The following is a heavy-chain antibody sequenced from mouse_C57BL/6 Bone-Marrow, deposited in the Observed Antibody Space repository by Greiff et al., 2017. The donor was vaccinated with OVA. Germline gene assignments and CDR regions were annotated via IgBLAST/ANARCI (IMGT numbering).Heavy chain of an antibody. CDR1: GFTFSDYG. Sequence: EVMLVESGGGLVKPGGSLKLSCAASGFTFSDYGMHWVRQAPEKGLEWVAYISSGSSTIYYADTVKGRCTISRDNAKNTLFLQMTSLRSEDTAMYYCAREGGYYIDYWGQGTTLTVSS. CDR2: ISSGSSTI. J-gene: IGHJ2*01. V-gene: IGHV5-17*01. CDR3: AREGGYYIDY.